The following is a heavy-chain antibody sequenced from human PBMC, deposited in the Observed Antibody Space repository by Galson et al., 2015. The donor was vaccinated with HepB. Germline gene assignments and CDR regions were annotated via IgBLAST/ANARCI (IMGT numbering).Heavy chain of an antibody. D-gene: IGHD3-22*01. CDR3: ARRDYYDY. Sequence: SLRLSCAASGFSVSNNYMSWVRQAPGKGLEWVSVIYSGGSTYYADSVKGRFTISRDKSKNTLLLQMNSLRAEDTAVYYCARRDYYDYWGQGTLVSVSS. J-gene: IGHJ4*02. V-gene: IGHV3-66*02. CDR2: IYSGGST. CDR1: GFSVSNNY.